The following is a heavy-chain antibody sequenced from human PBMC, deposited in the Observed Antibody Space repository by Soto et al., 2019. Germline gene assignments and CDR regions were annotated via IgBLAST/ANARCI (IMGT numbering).Heavy chain of an antibody. J-gene: IGHJ4*02. Sequence: ASVKVSCKASGYTFTSYAMHWVRQAPGQRLEWMGWINAGNGNTKYSQKFQGRVTITSDTSASTAYMELSSLRSEDTAVYYCARDMYRIAVAGTLGYWGQGTRVIVSS. CDR3: ARDMYRIAVAGTLGY. CDR1: GYTFTSYA. D-gene: IGHD6-19*01. CDR2: INAGNGNT. V-gene: IGHV1-3*01.